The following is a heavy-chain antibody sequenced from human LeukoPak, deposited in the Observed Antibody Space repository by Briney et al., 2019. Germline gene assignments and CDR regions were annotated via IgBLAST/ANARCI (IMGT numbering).Heavy chain of an antibody. CDR2: ISGSGGST. CDR3: AKLQGASDS. Sequence: PGGSLRLSCAASGFTFSSYGMSWVRQAPGKGLEWVSAISGSGGSTYYADSVKGRFTISRDNSKNTLYLQMNTLRVEDTAVYYCAKLQGASDSWGQGTLVTVSS. V-gene: IGHV3-23*01. CDR1: GFTFSSYG. D-gene: IGHD4/OR15-4a*01. J-gene: IGHJ5*01.